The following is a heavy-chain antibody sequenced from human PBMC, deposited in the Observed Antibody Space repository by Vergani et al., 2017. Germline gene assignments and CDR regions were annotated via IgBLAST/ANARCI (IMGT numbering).Heavy chain of an antibody. CDR1: GYTFTSYY. J-gene: IGHJ4*02. CDR2: INPSGGST. CDR3: ARGLGDSGYDLYFDY. V-gene: IGHV1-46*01. Sequence: QVQLVQSGAEVKKPGASVKVSCKASGYTFTSYYMHWVRQAPGQGLEWMGIINPSGGSTSYAQKFQGRVTMTRDTSTSTVYMELGSLSSEDTAVYYCARGLGDSGYDLYFDYWGQGTLVTVSS. D-gene: IGHD5-12*01.